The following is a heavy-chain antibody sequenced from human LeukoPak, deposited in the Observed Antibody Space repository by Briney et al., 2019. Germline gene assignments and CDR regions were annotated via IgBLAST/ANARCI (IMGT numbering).Heavy chain of an antibody. J-gene: IGHJ4*02. Sequence: PGGSLRLSCAASGFTFSSYWMSWVRQAPGKGLEWVANIKQDGSEKYYVDSVKGRFTISRDNAKNSLYLQMNSLRAEDTAVYYCARSHYYGPYYFDYWGQGTLVTVSS. V-gene: IGHV3-7*01. D-gene: IGHD3-10*01. CDR3: ARSHYYGPYYFDY. CDR1: GFTFSSYW. CDR2: IKQDGSEK.